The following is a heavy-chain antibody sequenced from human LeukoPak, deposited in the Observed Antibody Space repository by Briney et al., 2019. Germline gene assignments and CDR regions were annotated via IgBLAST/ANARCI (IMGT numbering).Heavy chain of an antibody. J-gene: IGHJ6*03. CDR1: GYTFTGYY. V-gene: IGHV1-2*02. D-gene: IGHD3-10*01. Sequence: ASVKVSCKASGYTFTGYYMHWVRQAPGQGLEWMGWINPNSGGTNYAQKFQGRVTMTRDTSISTAYMELSRLRSEDTAVYYCARGLFPPRGSGSDNYMDVWGKGTTVTISS. CDR2: INPNSGGT. CDR3: ARGLFPPRGSGSDNYMDV.